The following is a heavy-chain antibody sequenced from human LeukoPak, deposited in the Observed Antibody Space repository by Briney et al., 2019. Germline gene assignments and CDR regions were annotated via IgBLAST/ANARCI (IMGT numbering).Heavy chain of an antibody. CDR2: IYYSGST. CDR1: GGSISSYY. D-gene: IGHD2-21*01. J-gene: IGHJ4*02. V-gene: IGHV4-59*08. Sequence: LETLSLTCTVSGGSISSYYWSWIRQPPGKGLEWIGYIYYSGSTYYNPSLKSRVTISVDTSKNQFSLKLSSVTAADTAVYYCARRRGGDSYYFDYWGQGTLVTVSS. CDR3: ARRRGGDSYYFDY.